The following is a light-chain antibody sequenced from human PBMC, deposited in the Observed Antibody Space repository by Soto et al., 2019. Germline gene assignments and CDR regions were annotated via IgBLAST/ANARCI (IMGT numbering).Light chain of an antibody. J-gene: IGKJ2*01. Sequence: DVVMTQSPLSLPAKSGQPASISCRSSQSLVYSDGQTYLSWFQQRPGQSPRRLIYKVSTRDSGVPDRFSGRGSGADFTMKISSVEAEDIAIYYCMQGAYWPYTFGQGTKLDIK. CDR1: QSLVYSDGQTY. CDR2: KVS. CDR3: MQGAYWPYT. V-gene: IGKV2-30*01.